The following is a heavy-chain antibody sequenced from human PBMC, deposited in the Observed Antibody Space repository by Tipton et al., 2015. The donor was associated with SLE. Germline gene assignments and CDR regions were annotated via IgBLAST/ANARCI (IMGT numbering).Heavy chain of an antibody. V-gene: IGHV4-38-2*02. CDR2: IYHSGST. D-gene: IGHD2-21*01. J-gene: IGHJ4*02. Sequence: TLSLTCTVSGYSISSGYYWGWIRQPPGKGLEWIGSIYHSGSTYYNPSLKSRVTISVDTSKIQFSLKLSSVTAADTAVYYCARAAYCGGDCYHFDYWGQGTLVTVSS. CDR3: ARAAYCGGDCYHFDY. CDR1: GYSISSGYY.